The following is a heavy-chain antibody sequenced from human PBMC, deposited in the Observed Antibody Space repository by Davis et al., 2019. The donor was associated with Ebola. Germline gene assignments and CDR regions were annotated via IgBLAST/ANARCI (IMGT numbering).Heavy chain of an antibody. CDR3: AKDKGFWVPPDWFGP. CDR2: ISGSGKTT. Sequence: GGSLRLSCAVSGFNFSHYAMSWVRQAPGKGLEWVACISGSGKTTYYADSVEGRFNISRDNSKNTLSLQMNSVRGEATAVYYCAKDKGFWVPPDWFGPWGQGVQVTVSS. D-gene: IGHD3-16*01. CDR1: GFNFSHYA. J-gene: IGHJ5*02. V-gene: IGHV3-23*01.